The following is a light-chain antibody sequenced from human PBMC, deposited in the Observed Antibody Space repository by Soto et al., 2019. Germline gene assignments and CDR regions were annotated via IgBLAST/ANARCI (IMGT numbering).Light chain of an antibody. CDR3: QSYDSSLSVWV. CDR1: SSNIGAGYD. Sequence: QSALTQPPSVSGAPGQRVTISCTGSSSNIGAGYDVHWYQQLPGTAPKLLIYGNSNRPSGVPDRFSGSKSGTSASLAITGLQADDEADYYCQSYDSSLSVWVFGGGTKLTVL. V-gene: IGLV1-40*01. J-gene: IGLJ3*02. CDR2: GNS.